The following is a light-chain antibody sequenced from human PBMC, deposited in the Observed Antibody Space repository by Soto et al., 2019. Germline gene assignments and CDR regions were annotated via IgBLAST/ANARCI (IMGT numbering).Light chain of an antibody. Sequence: QSVLTQPASVSGSPGQSITMSCTGTSSDVGGYNYVSWYQQHPGKAPKLMIYEVSNRPSGVSNRFSGSKSGNTASLTISGLQAEDEADYYCSSYTSSSTPYVFGTGTKV. J-gene: IGLJ1*01. CDR3: SSYTSSSTPYV. CDR2: EVS. V-gene: IGLV2-14*01. CDR1: SSDVGGYNY.